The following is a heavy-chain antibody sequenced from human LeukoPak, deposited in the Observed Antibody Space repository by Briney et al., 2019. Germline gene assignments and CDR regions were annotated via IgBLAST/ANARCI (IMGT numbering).Heavy chain of an antibody. Sequence: ASVKVSCKVSGYTLTELSMHWVRQAPGKGLEWMGGFDPEDGETIYAQEFQGRVTMTEDTSTDTAYMELSSLRSEDTAVYYCAAYYGSGNDLDYWGQGTLVTVSS. D-gene: IGHD3-10*01. CDR2: FDPEDGET. V-gene: IGHV1-24*01. J-gene: IGHJ4*02. CDR1: GYTLTELS. CDR3: AAYYGSGNDLDY.